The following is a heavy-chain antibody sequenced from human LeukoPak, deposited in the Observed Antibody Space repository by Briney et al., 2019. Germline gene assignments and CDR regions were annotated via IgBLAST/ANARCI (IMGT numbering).Heavy chain of an antibody. CDR1: GFTFSSYG. D-gene: IGHD3-22*01. CDR2: IYYSGST. CDR3: ARRTYYYDSSGYYTNWFDP. J-gene: IGHJ5*02. V-gene: IGHV4-39*01. Sequence: GSLRLSCAASGFTFSSYGMSWVRQPPGKGLEWIGSIYYSGSTYYNPSLKSRVTISVDTSKNQFSLKLSSVTAADTAVYYCARRTYYYDSSGYYTNWFDPWGQGTLVTVSS.